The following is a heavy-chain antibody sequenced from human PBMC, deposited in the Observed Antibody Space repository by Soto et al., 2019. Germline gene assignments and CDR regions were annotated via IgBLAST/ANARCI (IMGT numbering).Heavy chain of an antibody. CDR2: ISPIFETE. D-gene: IGHD1-1*01. CDR1: GGTLTNHA. V-gene: IGHV1-69*12. CDR3: ARGNAVTGHYDLSV. Sequence: QVQLVQSGPEEKKPGSSVKVSCKASGGTLTNHAISWVRQAPGQGLEWLGGISPIFETELYAQKFKGRVSITAYESTNTASLEVTSMRSDDTAVYYCARGNAVTGHYDLSVWGQGTTISVSS. J-gene: IGHJ6*02.